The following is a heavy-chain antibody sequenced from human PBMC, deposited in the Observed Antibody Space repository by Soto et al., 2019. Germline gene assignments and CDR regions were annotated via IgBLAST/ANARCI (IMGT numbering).Heavy chain of an antibody. Sequence: PSETLSLTCTVSGVSISSYYWSWIRQPPGKGLEWIGYIYYSGSTNYNPSLKSRVTISVDTSKNQFSLKLSSVTAADTAVYYCARVYDSRAYYPRWFDPWGQGTLVTVSS. V-gene: IGHV4-59*01. D-gene: IGHD3-22*01. J-gene: IGHJ5*02. CDR1: GVSISSYY. CDR2: IYYSGST. CDR3: ARVYDSRAYYPRWFDP.